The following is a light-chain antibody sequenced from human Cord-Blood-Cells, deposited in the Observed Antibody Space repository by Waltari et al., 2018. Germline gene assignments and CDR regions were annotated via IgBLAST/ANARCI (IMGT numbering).Light chain of an antibody. CDR3: QQYYSYPLT. CDR2: AAS. V-gene: IGKV1-8*01. J-gene: IGKJ4*01. CDR1: QGISSY. Sequence: AIRITQSPSSLSASTGARVTITCRASQGISSYLAWYQQKPGKAPKLLIYAASTLQSGVPSRFSGSGSGTDFTLTISCLQSEDFATYYCQQYYSYPLTFGGGTKVESK.